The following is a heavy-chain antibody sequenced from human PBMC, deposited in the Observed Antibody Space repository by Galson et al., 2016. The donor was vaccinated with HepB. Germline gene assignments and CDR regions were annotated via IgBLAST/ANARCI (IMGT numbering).Heavy chain of an antibody. CDR3: ARDWYCSAGSCYDAFDI. V-gene: IGHV1-18*01. J-gene: IGHJ3*02. Sequence: VKVSCKASGYTFTSYGISWVRPAPGQGLEWMGWISTYDGDTNYAQNLQGRVTMTTDTSTTTAYMELRSLRSDDTAMYYCARDWYCSAGSCYDAFDIWGQGTMVTVSS. CDR2: ISTYDGDT. CDR1: GYTFTSYG. D-gene: IGHD2-15*01.